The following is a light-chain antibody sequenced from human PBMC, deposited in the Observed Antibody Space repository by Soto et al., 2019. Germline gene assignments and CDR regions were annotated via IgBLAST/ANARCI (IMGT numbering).Light chain of an antibody. Sequence: DIVMTQSPDSLAVSLGERATINCKSSQSVLYSRNSKNYLAWYQQKAGQPPKLLIYWASTRESGVPDRFSGSGSGTDFTLTITSLQAEDVAVYYCQQYYSTPPWTFGQGTKVDI. CDR2: WAS. V-gene: IGKV4-1*01. J-gene: IGKJ1*01. CDR3: QQYYSTPPWT. CDR1: QSVLYSRNSKNY.